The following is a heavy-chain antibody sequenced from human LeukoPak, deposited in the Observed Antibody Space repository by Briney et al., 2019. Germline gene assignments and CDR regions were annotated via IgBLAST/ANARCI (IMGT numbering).Heavy chain of an antibody. CDR1: GFTFSSYA. J-gene: IGHJ3*02. Sequence: GGSLRLSCAASGFTFSSYAMSWVRQAPGKGLEWVSVISGSGGSTYYADSVKGRFTISRDNSKNTLYLQMNSLRAEDTAVYYCASDDYGDYVGAFDIWGQGTMVTVSS. CDR2: ISGSGGST. CDR3: ASDDYGDYVGAFDI. V-gene: IGHV3-23*01. D-gene: IGHD4-17*01.